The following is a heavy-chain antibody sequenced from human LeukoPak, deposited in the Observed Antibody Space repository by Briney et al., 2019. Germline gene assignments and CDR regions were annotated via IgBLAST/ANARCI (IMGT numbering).Heavy chain of an antibody. J-gene: IGHJ5*02. CDR1: GGSISSYY. CDR3: ARDVIVVPAAKKVNWFDP. CDR2: IDFSGST. D-gene: IGHD2-2*01. Sequence: PSETLSLTCTVSGGSISSYYWNWIRQPPGKGLEWIGDIDFSGSTNYNPSLKSRVTMSVDTSKNQFSLKLSSVTAADTAVYYCARDVIVVPAAKKVNWFDPWGQGTLVTVSS. V-gene: IGHV4-59*12.